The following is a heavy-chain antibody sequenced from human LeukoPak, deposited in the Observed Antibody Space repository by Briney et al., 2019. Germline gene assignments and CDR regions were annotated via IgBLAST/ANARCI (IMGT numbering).Heavy chain of an antibody. D-gene: IGHD4-23*01. CDR1: GGSITSHY. Sequence: SETLSLTCTVSGGSITSHYWSWVRQPPGKGLEGIANIDYNGNTNYNPSLKSRVTISVDTSKNQFSLKLSSVTAADTAVYYCAREPQVRYGMDVWGQGTTVTVSS. CDR2: IDYNGNT. J-gene: IGHJ6*02. CDR3: AREPQVRYGMDV. V-gene: IGHV4-59*11.